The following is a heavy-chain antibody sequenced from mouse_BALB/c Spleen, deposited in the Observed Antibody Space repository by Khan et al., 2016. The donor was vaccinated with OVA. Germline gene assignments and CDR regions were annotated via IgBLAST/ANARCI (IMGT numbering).Heavy chain of an antibody. Sequence: EVQLQESGPGLVKPSQSLSLTCTATGYSITSGYVWYCIRQPPGNQLEWTGYISDSGCTNYNPTLKSRISITRDKSKNTFFLQLNSVTTGDTATYYCANTARIDYWGQGTTLTVSS. J-gene: IGHJ2*01. D-gene: IGHD1-2*01. V-gene: IGHV3-2*02. CDR1: GYSITSGYV. CDR3: ANTARIDY. CDR2: ISDSGCT.